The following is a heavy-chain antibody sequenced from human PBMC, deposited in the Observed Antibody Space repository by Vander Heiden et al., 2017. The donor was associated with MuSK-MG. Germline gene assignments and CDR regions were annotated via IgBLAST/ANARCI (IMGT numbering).Heavy chain of an antibody. V-gene: IGHV3-64*01. J-gene: IGHJ4*02. CDR1: EFTFSSYA. CDR2: ISSNGGST. D-gene: IGHD3-10*01. Sequence: EVQLVGSGGVLVEPGASLRRWCTASEFTFSSYAMHWVSQGPGKGLEYVSAISSNGGSTYYETSVKGRVSIARDNSKNTLYLQRGSMIAEEMAVYNCARANDTLLLGCGELFGPYDYRGQGTMVTIYS. CDR3: ARANDTLLLGCGELFGPYDY.